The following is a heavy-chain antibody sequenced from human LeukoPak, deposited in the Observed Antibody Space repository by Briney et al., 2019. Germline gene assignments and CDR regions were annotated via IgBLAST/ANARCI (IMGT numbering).Heavy chain of an antibody. CDR1: GFTFSSYA. CDR3: ARASTIGAAGLFDF. V-gene: IGHV3-23*01. J-gene: IGHJ4*02. D-gene: IGHD6-13*01. Sequence: GGSLRLSCAASGFTFSSYAMSWVRQAPGKGLEYVSAISGSGGSTYYADSVKGRFTISRDNSKNTLYLQMNRLRVEDTAVYFCARASTIGAAGLFDFWGQGTLVTVSS. CDR2: ISGSGGST.